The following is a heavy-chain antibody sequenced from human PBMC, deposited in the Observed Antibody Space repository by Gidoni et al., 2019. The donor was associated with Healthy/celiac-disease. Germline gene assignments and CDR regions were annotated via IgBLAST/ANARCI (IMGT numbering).Heavy chain of an antibody. CDR2: ISSSSITI. CDR1: GFTFSSYS. D-gene: IGHD3-22*01. CDR3: ARDQRGPRGYYDSSGYYYALAYYYGMDV. Sequence: EVQLVESGGGLVQPGGSLRLSCAASGFTFSSYSMNWVRQAPGQGLEWVSYISSSSITIYYADSVKGRFTISRDNAKNSLYLQMNSLRAEDTAVYYCARDQRGPRGYYDSSGYYYALAYYYGMDVWGQGTTVTVSS. J-gene: IGHJ6*02. V-gene: IGHV3-48*01.